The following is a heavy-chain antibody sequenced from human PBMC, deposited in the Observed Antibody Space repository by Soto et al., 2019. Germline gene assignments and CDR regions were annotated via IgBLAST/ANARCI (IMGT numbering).Heavy chain of an antibody. CDR1: GGSIVNVGYC. V-gene: IGHV4-31*03. CDR2: IYYSGST. Sequence: SETLSLTCTVSGGSIVNVGYCWSWISQHPGKGLEWIGYIYYSGSTYYNPSLKSRVTISVDTSKNQFSLKLSSVTAADTAVYYCARGGIYDILTGGPLDAFDIWGQGTMVTVSS. CDR3: ARGGIYDILTGGPLDAFDI. J-gene: IGHJ3*02. D-gene: IGHD3-9*01.